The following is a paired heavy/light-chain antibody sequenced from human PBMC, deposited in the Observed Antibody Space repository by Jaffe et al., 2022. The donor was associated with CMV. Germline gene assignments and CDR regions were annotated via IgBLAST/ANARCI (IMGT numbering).Light chain of an antibody. CDR1: QNVLYSSSNKNY. V-gene: IGKV4-1*01. Sequence: DIVMTQSPDSLAVSLGERATINCKSSQNVLYSSSNKNYLAWYQQKSGQPPKLLIYWASTRESGVPDRFSGSGSGTDFTLTISSLQAEDVAVYYCQQYYSTPGTFGQGTKVEIK. CDR2: WAS. CDR3: QQYYSTPGT. J-gene: IGKJ1*01.
Heavy chain of an antibody. CDR1: GGTFSTYA. CDR2: IIPIFGTP. CDR3: ARGGWTTNSWDSSPQKNYNYYNMDV. Sequence: QVQLVQSGAEVKKPGSSVKVSCKASGGTFSTYAISWVRQAPGQGFEWMGGIIPIFGTPRYAQNFQGRVTITADDSTNIAYMELSSLRPEDTAVYYCARGGWTTNSWDSSPQKNYNYYNMDVWGQGTTVTVSS. D-gene: IGHD6-13*01. V-gene: IGHV1-69*01. J-gene: IGHJ6*03.